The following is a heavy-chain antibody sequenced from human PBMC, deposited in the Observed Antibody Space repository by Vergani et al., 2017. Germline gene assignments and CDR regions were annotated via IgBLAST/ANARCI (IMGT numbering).Heavy chain of an antibody. CDR1: GGSISSGHYY. D-gene: IGHD2-2*01. Sequence: QVQLQESGPGLVKPSQTLSLTCTVSGGSISSGHYYWGWIRRPPEKVLEWIGYIHYSVITYYKSFLKSRVTISVDTSNYQFSLKLSSVTAAGTALYYCARESCSSTSCLYIRVAFVIWGQGTMATVSS. V-gene: IGHV4-30-4*01. J-gene: IGHJ3*02. CDR3: ARESCSSTSCLYIRVAFVI. CDR2: IHYSVIT.